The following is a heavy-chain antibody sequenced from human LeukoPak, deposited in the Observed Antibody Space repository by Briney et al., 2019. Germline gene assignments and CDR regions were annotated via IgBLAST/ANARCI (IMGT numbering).Heavy chain of an antibody. Sequence: ASVKVSCKASGYTFTSYDINWVRQATGQGLEWMGWMNPNSGNTGYAQKFQGRVIMTRNTSISTAYMELSSLRSEDTAVYYCARTYCGGGSCYYYFDYWGQGTLVTVSS. CDR2: MNPNSGNT. D-gene: IGHD2-15*01. J-gene: IGHJ4*02. CDR1: GYTFTSYD. CDR3: ARTYCGGGSCYYYFDY. V-gene: IGHV1-8*01.